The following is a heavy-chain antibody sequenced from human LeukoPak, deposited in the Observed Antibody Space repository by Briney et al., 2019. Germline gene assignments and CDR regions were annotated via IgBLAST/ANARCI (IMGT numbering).Heavy chain of an antibody. CDR1: GFTFSSYA. J-gene: IGHJ4*02. V-gene: IGHV3-23*01. D-gene: IGHD5-18*01. Sequence: GGSLRLSCAASGFTFSSYAMSWVRQAPGKGLEWVSAISGSGGSTYYADSVKGRFTISRDNSKNTLYLQMNSLRAEDTAVYYCARLGIQLWYDLGGYWGQGTLVTVSS. CDR3: ARLGIQLWYDLGGY. CDR2: ISGSGGST.